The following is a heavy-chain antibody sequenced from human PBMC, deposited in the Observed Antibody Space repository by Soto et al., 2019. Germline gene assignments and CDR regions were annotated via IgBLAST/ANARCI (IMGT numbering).Heavy chain of an antibody. J-gene: IGHJ3*02. V-gene: IGHV3-66*01. CDR3: AGEESAYAFDI. CDR1: GVTVSRNY. D-gene: IGHD2-15*01. CDR2: IYSGGST. Sequence: GGSLRLSCAASGVTVSRNYMSWVRQAPGKGLEWVSVIYSGGSTYYADSVKGRFTISRDNSKNTLYLQMNSLRAEDTAVYYCAGEESAYAFDIWGQGTMVTVSS.